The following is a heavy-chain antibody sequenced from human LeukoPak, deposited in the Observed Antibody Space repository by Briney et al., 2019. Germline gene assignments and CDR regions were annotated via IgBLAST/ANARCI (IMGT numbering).Heavy chain of an antibody. D-gene: IGHD5-18*01. CDR2: ISGSGGST. Sequence: GGSLRLSCAASGFTFSSYGMSWVRQAPGKGLEWVSAISGSGGSTYYADSMTGRFTISRDNAKNSLYLQMHSLRAEDTAMYYCARRAATERGHSYGLDYWGRGTLVTVSS. CDR1: GFTFSSYG. V-gene: IGHV3-23*01. J-gene: IGHJ4*02. CDR3: ARRAATERGHSYGLDY.